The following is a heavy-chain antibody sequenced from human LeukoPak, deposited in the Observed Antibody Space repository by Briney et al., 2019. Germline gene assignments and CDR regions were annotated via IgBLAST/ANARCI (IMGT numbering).Heavy chain of an antibody. CDR2: IKQDGGEK. J-gene: IGHJ4*01. D-gene: IGHD6-13*01. Sequence: GGPLGFPCGVSELIFRANGMNWFRQPPGKGLGGVATIKQDGGEKSYVDSVKGRFTISRDNAKNSPYLQMSSLRAEDTAVYYCARDGTAAGLYFDLWGQGTPVTVSS. CDR1: ELIFRANG. V-gene: IGHV3-7*01. CDR3: ARDGTAAGLYFDL.